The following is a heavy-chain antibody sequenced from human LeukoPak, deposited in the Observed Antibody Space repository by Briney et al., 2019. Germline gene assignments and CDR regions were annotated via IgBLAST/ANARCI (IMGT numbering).Heavy chain of an antibody. Sequence: SETLSLTCTVSGGSISNSYWSWIRQPPGKGLEWIGSIYYSGSTYYNPSLKSRVTISVDTSKNQFSLKLSSVTAADTAMYYCAREGPMVRGVNITYYFDYWGQGTLVTVSS. D-gene: IGHD3-10*01. V-gene: IGHV4-59*12. CDR2: IYYSGST. CDR3: AREGPMVRGVNITYYFDY. CDR1: GGSISNSY. J-gene: IGHJ4*02.